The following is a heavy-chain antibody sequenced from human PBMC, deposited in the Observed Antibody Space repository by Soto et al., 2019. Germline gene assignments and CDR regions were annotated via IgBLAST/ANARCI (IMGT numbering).Heavy chain of an antibody. CDR2: IYYTGSS. D-gene: IGHD6-6*01. Sequence: SETLSLTRTVSGGSIGSGGYYWSWTRQHPGKGLEWIGHIYYTGSSYYNPSLKSRLIMSVDTSKNQFSLKLSSVTAADTAVYYCARSIAARPLVDYGMDVWGQGTTVTVSS. CDR3: ARSIAARPLVDYGMDV. V-gene: IGHV4-31*03. CDR1: GGSIGSGGYY. J-gene: IGHJ6*02.